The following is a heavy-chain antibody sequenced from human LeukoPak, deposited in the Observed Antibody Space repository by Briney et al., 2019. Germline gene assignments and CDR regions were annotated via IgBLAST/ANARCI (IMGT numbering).Heavy chain of an antibody. CDR3: ATLTGTTYPYYFDF. J-gene: IGHJ4*02. D-gene: IGHD1-20*01. CDR1: GASIRHYY. V-gene: IGHV4-59*01. CDR2: LYHSGSP. Sequence: SETLSLTCTVSGASIRHYYWSWIRQPPGKGLEWIGNLYHSGSPNYNPSLKSRVTISIDTAKNQFSLRLRSVTAAHTAVYYCATLTGTTYPYYFDFWARQPWSPSPQ.